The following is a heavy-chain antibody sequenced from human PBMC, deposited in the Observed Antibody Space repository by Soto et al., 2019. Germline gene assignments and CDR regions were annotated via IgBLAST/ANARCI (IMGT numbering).Heavy chain of an antibody. CDR2: IIPIFGTE. Sequence: QVQLVQSGAEVKKPGSSVRVSCKASGGTFSSYAISWVRQAPGQGLEWMGGIIPIFGTENYAQKFQGRVTITADESTSKAYLELSSLRSEDTAVYYCARDRIAGSKYYYGMDVWGQGTTVTVS. CDR3: ARDRIAGSKYYYGMDV. D-gene: IGHD6-13*01. CDR1: GGTFSSYA. J-gene: IGHJ6*02. V-gene: IGHV1-69*01.